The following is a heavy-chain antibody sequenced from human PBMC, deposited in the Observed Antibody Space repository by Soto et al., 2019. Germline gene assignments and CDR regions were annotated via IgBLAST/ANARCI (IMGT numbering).Heavy chain of an antibody. D-gene: IGHD1-26*01. Sequence: EVQLVESGGGLVQPGGSLRLSCAASGFTFSSYGMNWVRQAPGKGLEWVSYLRSGSGTKYYADSVKGRFTISRDNSKNSLYLQMSSLRDADTAVYYFPREGGPFDYWAQGPLVTVSS. V-gene: IGHV3-48*02. J-gene: IGHJ4*02. CDR2: LRSGSGTK. CDR1: GFTFSSYG. CDR3: PREGGPFDY.